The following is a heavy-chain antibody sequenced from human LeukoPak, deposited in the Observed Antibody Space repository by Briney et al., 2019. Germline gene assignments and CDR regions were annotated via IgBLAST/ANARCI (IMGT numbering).Heavy chain of an antibody. J-gene: IGHJ3*02. CDR1: GFTFSSYA. CDR2: ISYDGSNK. D-gene: IGHD1-7*01. CDR3: AKDVTGTGAFDI. Sequence: GGSLRLSCAASGFTFSSYAMHWVRQAPGKGLEWVAVISYDGSNKYYADSVKGRFTISRDNSKNTLYLQMNSLRAEDTALYYCAKDVTGTGAFDIWGQGTMVTVSS. V-gene: IGHV3-30*04.